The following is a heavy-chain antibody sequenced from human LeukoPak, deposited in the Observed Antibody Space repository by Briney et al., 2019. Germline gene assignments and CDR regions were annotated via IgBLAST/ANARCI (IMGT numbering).Heavy chain of an antibody. J-gene: IGHJ4*02. Sequence: GGSLRLSCAASGFTFSSYAMNWVRQAPGKGLEWVGRIKSKTDGGTTDYAAPVKGRFTISRDDSKNTLYLQMNSLKTEDTAVYYCTRITIFGVVIEYWGQGTLVTVSS. CDR2: IKSKTDGGTT. D-gene: IGHD3-3*01. CDR1: GFTFSSYA. CDR3: TRITIFGVVIEY. V-gene: IGHV3-15*07.